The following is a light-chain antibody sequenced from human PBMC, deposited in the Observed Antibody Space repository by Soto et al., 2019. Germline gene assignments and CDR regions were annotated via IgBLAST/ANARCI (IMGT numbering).Light chain of an antibody. CDR2: DVI. J-gene: IGLJ1*01. CDR1: SSDVGGYNY. V-gene: IGLV2-8*01. CDR3: SSYAGSNNLV. Sequence: QSVLTQPPSASGSLGQSVTISCTGTSSDVGGYNYVSWYQQHPGKAPKLLIYDVIHRPSGVPDRFSGSKSGNTASLTVSGLQAEDEVDYYCSSYAGSNNLVFGTGTKVTVL.